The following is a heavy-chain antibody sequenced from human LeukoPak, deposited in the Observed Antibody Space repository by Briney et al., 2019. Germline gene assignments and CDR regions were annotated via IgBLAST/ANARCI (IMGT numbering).Heavy chain of an antibody. Sequence: GGSLRLSCAASGFTFSSYAMSWVRQAPGKGLEWVSSISSSSSYIYYADSVKGRFTISRDNAKNSLYLQMNSLRAEDTAVYYCARGADSSGYYLYYFDYWGQGTLVTVSS. J-gene: IGHJ4*02. V-gene: IGHV3-21*01. D-gene: IGHD3-22*01. CDR1: GFTFSSYA. CDR2: ISSSSSYI. CDR3: ARGADSSGYYLYYFDY.